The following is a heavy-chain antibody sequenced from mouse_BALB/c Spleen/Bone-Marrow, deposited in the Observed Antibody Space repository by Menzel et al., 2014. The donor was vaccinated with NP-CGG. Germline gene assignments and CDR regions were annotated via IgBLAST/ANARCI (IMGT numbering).Heavy chain of an antibody. CDR2: ISNGGSYT. CDR1: GFTFSDYY. V-gene: IGHV5-4*02. J-gene: IGHJ1*01. CDR3: ARDSLYYYGSSYGYFDV. Sequence: DVHLVESGGGLMKPGGSLKLSCAASGFTFSDYYMYWVRQTPEKRLEWVATISNGGSYTYYPDSVKGRFTISRDNAKSNLYLQMSSLKSEDTAMYYCARDSLYYYGSSYGYFDVWGAGTTVTVSS. D-gene: IGHD1-1*01.